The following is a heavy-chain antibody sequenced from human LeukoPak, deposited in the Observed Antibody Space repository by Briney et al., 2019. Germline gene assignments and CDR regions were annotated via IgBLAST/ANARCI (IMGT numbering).Heavy chain of an antibody. CDR1: GFTFSSYS. CDR2: ISSSSSYI. V-gene: IGHV3-21*01. D-gene: IGHD6-13*01. CDR3: ARERVVAAAVPFDY. Sequence: GGSLRLSCAASGFTFSSYSMNWVRQAPGKGLEWLSSISSSSSYIYYADSVKGRFTISRDNAKNSLYLQLNSLRAEDTAVYYCARERVVAAAVPFDYWGQGTLVTVSS. J-gene: IGHJ4*02.